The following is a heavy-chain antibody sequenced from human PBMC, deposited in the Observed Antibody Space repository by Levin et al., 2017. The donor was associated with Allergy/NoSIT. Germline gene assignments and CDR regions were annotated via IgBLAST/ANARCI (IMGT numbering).Heavy chain of an antibody. V-gene: IGHV3-23*01. D-gene: IGHD6-25*01. CDR1: GFTFSSYA. CDR2: ISGSGGST. Sequence: GGSLRLSCAASGFTFSSYAMSWVRQAPGKGLEWVSAISGSGGSTYYADSVKGRFTISRDNSKNTLYLQMNSLRAEDTAVYYCAKGVCGSSGPLGDYWGQGTLVTVSS. CDR3: AKGVCGSSGPLGDY. J-gene: IGHJ4*02.